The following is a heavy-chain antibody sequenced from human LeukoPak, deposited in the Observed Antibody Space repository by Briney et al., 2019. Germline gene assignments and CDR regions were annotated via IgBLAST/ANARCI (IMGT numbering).Heavy chain of an antibody. CDR3: ARRWLLGHVDY. J-gene: IGHJ4*02. D-gene: IGHD5-12*01. Sequence: PSETLSLTCTVSGVSISSSSYCWGGIRQPPGKGLEWIGSSYYSGSTYYNPSLKSRLTISVDTSKPPFSLKLSSVPAADTAVYYCARRWLLGHVDYWGQGTLVTVSS. CDR1: GVSISSSSYC. V-gene: IGHV4-39*01. CDR2: SYYSGST.